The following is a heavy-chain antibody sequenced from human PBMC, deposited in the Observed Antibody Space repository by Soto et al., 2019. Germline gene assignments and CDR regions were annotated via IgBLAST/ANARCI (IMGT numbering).Heavy chain of an antibody. J-gene: IGHJ5*02. CDR3: ARDIAYTAANNWFDP. D-gene: IGHD2-15*01. CDR1: GGSISSYY. CDR2: IYYSGST. V-gene: IGHV4-59*01. Sequence: SETLSLTCTVSGGSISSYYWSWIRQPPGKGLEWIGYIYYSGSTNYNPSLKSRVTISVDTSKNQFSLKLSSVTAADTAVYYCARDIAYTAANNWFDPWGQGTLVTVSS.